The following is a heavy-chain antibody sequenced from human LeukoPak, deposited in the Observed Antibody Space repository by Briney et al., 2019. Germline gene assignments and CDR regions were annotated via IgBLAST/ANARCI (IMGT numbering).Heavy chain of an antibody. D-gene: IGHD2-2*01. V-gene: IGHV4-34*01. CDR2: INHSGST. Sequence: SETLSLTCAVYGGSFSGYCWSWIRQPPGKGLEWIGEINHSGSTNYNPSLKSRVTISVDTSKNQFSLKLSSVTAADTAVYYCARGYCSSTSCYSHWFDPWGQGTLVTVSS. CDR1: GGSFSGYC. CDR3: ARGYCSSTSCYSHWFDP. J-gene: IGHJ5*02.